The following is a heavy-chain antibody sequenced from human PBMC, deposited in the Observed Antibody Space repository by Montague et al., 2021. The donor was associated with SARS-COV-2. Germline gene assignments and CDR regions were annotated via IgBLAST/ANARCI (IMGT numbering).Heavy chain of an antibody. Sequence: SLRLSCAASGFTFSSYGMHWVRQAPGKGLEWVAVISYDGSNKYYADSVKGRFTISRDNSKNTLHLQMNSLRAEDTAVYYCARDPKYYDILTGYLIARSYYYYDGMDVWGQGTTVTVSS. V-gene: IGHV3-33*05. CDR1: GFTFSSYG. CDR2: ISYDGSNK. D-gene: IGHD3-9*01. J-gene: IGHJ6*02. CDR3: ARDPKYYDILTGYLIARSYYYYDGMDV.